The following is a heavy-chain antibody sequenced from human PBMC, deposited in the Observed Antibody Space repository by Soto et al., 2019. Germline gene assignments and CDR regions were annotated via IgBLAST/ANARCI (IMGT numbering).Heavy chain of an antibody. CDR1: GGSISSGGYS. CDR2: IYHSGST. CDR3: ARASTTVTTLDY. Sequence: PSETLSLTCAVSGGSISSGGYSWSWIRQPPGKGLEWIGYIYHSGSTYYNPSLKSRVTISVYRSKNQFSLELSSVTAADTAVYYCARASTTVTTLDYWGQGTLVTVSS. V-gene: IGHV4-30-2*01. J-gene: IGHJ4*02. D-gene: IGHD4-17*01.